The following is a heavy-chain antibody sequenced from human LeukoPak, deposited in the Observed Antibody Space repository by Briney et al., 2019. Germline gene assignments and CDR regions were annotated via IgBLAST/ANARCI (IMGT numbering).Heavy chain of an antibody. CDR1: RFTFSSYS. Sequence: GGSLRLSCAASRFTFSSYSMNWVRQAPGKGLEWVSSISSSSSYIYYADSVKGRFTISRDNAKNSLYLQMNSLRAEDTAVYYCARVHSSTRYYFDYWGQGTLVTVSS. CDR3: ARVHSSTRYYFDY. V-gene: IGHV3-21*01. CDR2: ISSSSSYI. J-gene: IGHJ4*02. D-gene: IGHD6-13*01.